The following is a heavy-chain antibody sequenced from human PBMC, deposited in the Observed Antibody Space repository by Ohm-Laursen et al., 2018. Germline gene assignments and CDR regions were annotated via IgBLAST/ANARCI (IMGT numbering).Heavy chain of an antibody. V-gene: IGHV4-4*07. D-gene: IGHD3-16*01. Sequence: TLSLTCTVSGESISGYYWNWIRLPAGKGLEWIGRIYSSGNTIYNPSLKSRVTMSVDTSKNQFSLKLSSVTAADTAVYYCARDLYADYLDSWGQGTLVTVSS. CDR3: ARDLYADYLDS. CDR1: GESISGYY. CDR2: IYSSGNT. J-gene: IGHJ4*02.